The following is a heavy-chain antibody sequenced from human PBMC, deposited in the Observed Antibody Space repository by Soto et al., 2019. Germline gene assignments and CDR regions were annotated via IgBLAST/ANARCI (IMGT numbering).Heavy chain of an antibody. D-gene: IGHD2-2*01. CDR3: ARHLVGSTRGNFDY. Sequence: LGESLKISCKTSGYSFTSYWIGWVRQMPGKGMEWMGNIYPYDSDTRYSPSFQGQVTISADTSITTAYLRWSGLRASDTAMYFCARHLVGSTRGNFDYWGQGTLVTVSS. CDR1: GYSFTSYW. CDR2: IYPYDSDT. J-gene: IGHJ4*01. V-gene: IGHV5-51*01.